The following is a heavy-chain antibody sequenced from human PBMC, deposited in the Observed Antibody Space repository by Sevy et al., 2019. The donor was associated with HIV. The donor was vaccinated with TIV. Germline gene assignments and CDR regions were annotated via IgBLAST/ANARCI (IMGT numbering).Heavy chain of an antibody. Sequence: GGSLRLSCAASGIAFSTYAMFWVRQAPGKGLEWVSSISASGYSTYYADSVKGRFTLSRDNSRNTLDLQMNSLRADDTTVYYCAKDFSDVYYYDSSATVDYWGQGTLVTVSS. J-gene: IGHJ4*02. D-gene: IGHD3-22*01. CDR2: ISASGYST. CDR1: GIAFSTYA. V-gene: IGHV3-23*01. CDR3: AKDFSDVYYYDSSATVDY.